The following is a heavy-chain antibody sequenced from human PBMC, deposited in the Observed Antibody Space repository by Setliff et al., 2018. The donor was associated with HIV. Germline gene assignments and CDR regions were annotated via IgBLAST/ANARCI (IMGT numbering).Heavy chain of an antibody. D-gene: IGHD6-6*01. J-gene: IGHJ1*01. CDR2: IIPILGIA. CDR3: ARGCCDDVIAAPQH. Sequence: GPSVKVSCKASGGTFSSYAISWVRQAPGQGLEWMGGIIPILGIANYAQKFQGRVTITTDESTSTAYMELSSLRSEDTAVYYCARGCCDDVIAAPQHWGQGTLVTVSS. V-gene: IGHV1-69*10. CDR1: GGTFSSYA.